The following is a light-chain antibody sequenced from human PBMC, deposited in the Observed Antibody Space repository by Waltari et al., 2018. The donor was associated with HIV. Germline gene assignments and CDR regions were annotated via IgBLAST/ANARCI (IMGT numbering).Light chain of an antibody. V-gene: IGLV3-25*03. J-gene: IGLJ2*01. CDR2: KDS. CDR3: QSTDRSGSYII. CDR1: ALSMQY. Sequence: SYELTHPPSLSVSPGQTARITCSGDALSMQYGSGYQQKPGQAPVLVIYKDSERSSGIPERFSGSSSGTTVTLTISGAQAEDEAAYFCQSTDRSGSYIIFGGGTKLTVL.